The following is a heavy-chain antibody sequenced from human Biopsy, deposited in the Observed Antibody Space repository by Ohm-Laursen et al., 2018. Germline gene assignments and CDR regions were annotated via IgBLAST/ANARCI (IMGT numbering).Heavy chain of an antibody. Sequence: GTLSLTCPVSGGSFTGHYWSWIRQPPGKGLEWIGHISYTGYTSYNASLKSRVTISVDTSRNHFSLRLSSLTAADTAMYYCARGSNDFGGLYFPRWGQGTLLTVSS. V-gene: IGHV4-59*11. CDR2: ISYTGYT. D-gene: IGHD4-23*01. CDR3: ARGSNDFGGLYFPR. CDR1: GGSFTGHY. J-gene: IGHJ4*02.